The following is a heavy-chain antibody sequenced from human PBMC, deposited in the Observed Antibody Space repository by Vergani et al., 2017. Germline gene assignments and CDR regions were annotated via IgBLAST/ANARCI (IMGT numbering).Heavy chain of an antibody. CDR1: GGSISSGGYY. Sequence: QVQLQESGPGLVKPSQTLSLTCTVSGGSISSGGYYMSWIRQAPGKGLEWVSYISSSSSYTNYADSVKGRFTISRDNAKNSLYLQMNSLRAEDTAVYYCARDQRGSGSYYYYYYGMDVWGQGTTVTVSS. J-gene: IGHJ6*02. CDR3: ARDQRGSGSYYYYYYGMDV. CDR2: ISSSSSYT. D-gene: IGHD3-10*01. V-gene: IGHV3-11*05.